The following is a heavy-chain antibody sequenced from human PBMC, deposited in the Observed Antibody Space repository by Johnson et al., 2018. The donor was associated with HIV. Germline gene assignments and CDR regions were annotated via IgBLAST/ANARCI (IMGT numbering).Heavy chain of an antibody. J-gene: IGHJ3*02. Sequence: VQLVESGGGVVQPGRSLRLSCAASGFTFSNYAMHWVRQAPGKGLEWVAVISYDGNNKYYADSLKGRFTISRDNSKNTLYLQMNNLRAEDTAVYYCARDLAYNSRWTGAFDIWGQGTMVTVSS. CDR1: GFTFSNYA. D-gene: IGHD6-13*01. CDR3: ARDLAYNSRWTGAFDI. V-gene: IGHV3-30*04. CDR2: ISYDGNNK.